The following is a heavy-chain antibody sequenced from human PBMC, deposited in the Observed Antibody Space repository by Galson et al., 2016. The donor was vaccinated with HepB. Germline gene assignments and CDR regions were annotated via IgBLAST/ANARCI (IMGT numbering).Heavy chain of an antibody. CDR3: AKGRMHITSLNDY. J-gene: IGHJ4*02. CDR1: GFTFSSYA. V-gene: IGHV3-23*01. CDR2: ISGSGDDT. Sequence: SLRLSCAASGFTFSSYAMSWVRQAPGKGLEWLSLISGSGDDTYYADSVKGRFTISRDTSKNTVYLQMNSLRVEDTAVYYCAKGRMHITSLNDYWGQGTLVTVSS. D-gene: IGHD3-10*01.